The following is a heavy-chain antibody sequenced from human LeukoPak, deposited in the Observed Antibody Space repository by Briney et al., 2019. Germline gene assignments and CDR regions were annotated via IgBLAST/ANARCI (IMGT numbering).Heavy chain of an antibody. Sequence: PSETLSLTCTVSGGSISSYYWSWIRQPPGKGLEWIGYIYYSGSTNYNPSLKSRVTISVDTSKNQFSLKLSSVTAADTAVYYCARDRGLGAEGFDYWGQGTLVTVSS. CDR1: GGSISSYY. D-gene: IGHD4/OR15-4a*01. CDR3: ARDRGLGAEGFDY. CDR2: IYYSGST. J-gene: IGHJ4*02. V-gene: IGHV4-59*01.